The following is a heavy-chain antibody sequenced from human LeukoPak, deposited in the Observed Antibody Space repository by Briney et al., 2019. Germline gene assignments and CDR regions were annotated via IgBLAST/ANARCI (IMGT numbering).Heavy chain of an antibody. CDR3: ARDRRYSSGWYGIDY. CDR2: IYYSGST. J-gene: IGHJ4*02. V-gene: IGHV4-61*08. D-gene: IGHD6-19*01. Sequence: EASETLSLTCTVSGGSISNSGYYWSWIRQPPGKGLEWIGYIYYSGSTNYNPSLKSRVTISVDTSKNQFSLKLSSVTAADTAVYYCARDRRYSSGWYGIDYWGQGTLVTVSS. CDR1: GGSISNSGYY.